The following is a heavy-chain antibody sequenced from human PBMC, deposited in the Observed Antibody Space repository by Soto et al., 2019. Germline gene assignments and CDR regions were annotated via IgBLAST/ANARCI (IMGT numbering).Heavy chain of an antibody. D-gene: IGHD2-2*01. CDR1: GGSFSGYY. J-gene: IGHJ2*01. CDR3: AREENVVVPAANPDQGQNWYFDL. CDR2: INHSGST. Sequence: QVQLQQWGAGLLKPSETLSLTCAVYGGSFSGYYWSWIRQPPGKGLEWIGEINHSGSTNYNPSLKSRVTISVDTSKNQFSLKLSSVTAADTAVYYCAREENVVVPAANPDQGQNWYFDLWGRGTLVTVSS. V-gene: IGHV4-34*01.